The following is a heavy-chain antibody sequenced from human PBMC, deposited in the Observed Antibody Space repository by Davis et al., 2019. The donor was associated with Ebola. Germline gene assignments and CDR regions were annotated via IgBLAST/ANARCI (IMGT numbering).Heavy chain of an antibody. V-gene: IGHV4-59*01. CDR3: ARRPERYCSSTSCYSHWYFDL. D-gene: IGHD2-2*01. J-gene: IGHJ2*01. CDR2: IYYSGST. CDR1: GGSFSSYY. Sequence: PGGSLRLSCAVYGGSFSSYYWSWIRQPPGKGLEWIGYIYYSGSTNYNPSLKSRVTISVDTSKNQFSLKLSSVTAADTAVYYCARRPERYCSSTSCYSHWYFDLWGRGTLVTVSS.